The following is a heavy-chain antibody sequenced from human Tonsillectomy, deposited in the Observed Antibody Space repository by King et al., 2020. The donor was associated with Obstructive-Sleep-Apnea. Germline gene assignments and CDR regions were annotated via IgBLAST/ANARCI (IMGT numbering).Heavy chain of an antibody. CDR1: GGSISSGGYS. V-gene: IGHV4-30-4*07. CDR2: MYVNGKT. J-gene: IGHJ4*02. CDR3: ARGGHYFDY. Sequence: QLQESGPGLVKPSQTLSLTCAVSGGSISSGGYSWSWIRQPPGKGLGWIGYMYVNGKTFKHPSLKSRVPISIDTSKNQFSLKLTSVTAAETAVYVCARGGHYFDYWGQGTLITVSS.